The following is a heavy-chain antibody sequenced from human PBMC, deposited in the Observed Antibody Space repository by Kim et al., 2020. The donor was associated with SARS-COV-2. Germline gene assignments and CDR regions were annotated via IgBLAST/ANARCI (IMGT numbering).Heavy chain of an antibody. V-gene: IGHV3-30*18. CDR2: ISYDGSNK. Sequence: GGSLRLSCAASGFTFSSYGMHWVRQAPGKGLEWVAVISYDGSNKYYADSVKGRFTISRDNSKNTLYLQMNSLRAEDTAVYYCAKARYPFIVVVPAASHWGQGTLVTVSS. D-gene: IGHD2-2*01. CDR3: AKARYPFIVVVPAASH. CDR1: GFTFSSYG. J-gene: IGHJ4*02.